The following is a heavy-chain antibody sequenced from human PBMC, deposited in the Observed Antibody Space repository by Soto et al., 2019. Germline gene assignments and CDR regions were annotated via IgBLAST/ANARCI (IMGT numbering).Heavy chain of an antibody. CDR1: GGSISSGGYY. J-gene: IGHJ5*02. Sequence: VQLEESGPGLVKPSQTLSLTCTVSGGSISSGGYYCSWIRQHPGKGLEWIGYIYYSGSTYYNPSLKSRVTISVDTSKNQFSLKLSSVTAADTAVYYCARGHGDSRFDPWGQGTLVTVSS. V-gene: IGHV4-31*03. CDR2: IYYSGST. D-gene: IGHD4-17*01. CDR3: ARGHGDSRFDP.